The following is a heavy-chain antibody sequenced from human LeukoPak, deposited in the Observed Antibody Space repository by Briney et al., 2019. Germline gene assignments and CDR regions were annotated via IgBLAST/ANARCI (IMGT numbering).Heavy chain of an antibody. V-gene: IGHV3-49*04. CDR2: IRSKTYGGTI. J-gene: IGHJ2*01. CDR1: GFTFGDYA. CDR3: TRSLQVVYWYFDL. Sequence: GGSLRLSCTVSGFTFGDYAMSWVRQAPGKGLEWVSFIRSKTYGGTIEYAASVKGRFSISRDDSNSIAYLQMNSLKTEDTAVYYCTRSLQVVYWYFDLWGRGTLVTVSS.